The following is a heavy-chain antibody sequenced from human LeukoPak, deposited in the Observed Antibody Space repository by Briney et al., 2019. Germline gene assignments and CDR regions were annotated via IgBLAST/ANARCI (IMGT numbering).Heavy chain of an antibody. D-gene: IGHD3-10*01. CDR3: ANYYGSGKVPQGTDY. Sequence: GGSLRLSCAASGFTFSSYAMHWVRQAPGKGLEWVAVISYDGSNKYYADSVKGRFTISRDNSKSTLYLQMNSLRAEDTAVYYCANYYGSGKVPQGTDYWGQGTLVTVSS. J-gene: IGHJ4*02. CDR2: ISYDGSNK. V-gene: IGHV3-30-3*01. CDR1: GFTFSSYA.